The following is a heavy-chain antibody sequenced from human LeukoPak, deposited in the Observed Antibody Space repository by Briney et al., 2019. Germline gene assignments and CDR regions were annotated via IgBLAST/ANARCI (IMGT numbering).Heavy chain of an antibody. Sequence: LXXIGRIYTRGTTNYNPSLMSRVTMSVDTSKNQFSLKLSSVTAADTAVYYCAARAKNAAALDYWGQGTLVTVSS. J-gene: IGHJ4*02. D-gene: IGHD6-25*01. CDR2: IYTRGTT. V-gene: IGHV4-4*07. CDR3: AARAKNAAALDY.